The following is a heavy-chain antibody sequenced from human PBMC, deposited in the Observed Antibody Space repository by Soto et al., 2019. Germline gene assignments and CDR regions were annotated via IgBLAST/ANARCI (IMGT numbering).Heavy chain of an antibody. CDR1: GFTLSTYS. V-gene: IGHV3-48*02. J-gene: IGHJ6*02. Sequence: EVQLVESGGGLIQRGGSLRLSCAASGFTLSTYSLNWVRQAPRKGLEWLSYISGSSNTIYYADSVKGRFTISRDNAKNSLFPEMKRLGDEETGVYFWGRGFDLQYGMDVWGQGTTVTVSS. CDR2: ISGSSNTI. CDR3: GRGFDLQYGMDV. D-gene: IGHD3-10*01.